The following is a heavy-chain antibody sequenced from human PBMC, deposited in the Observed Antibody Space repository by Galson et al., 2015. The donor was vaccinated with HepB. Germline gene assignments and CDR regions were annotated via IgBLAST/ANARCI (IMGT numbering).Heavy chain of an antibody. J-gene: IGHJ5*02. V-gene: IGHV1-18*01. CDR2: ISAYNGNT. D-gene: IGHD2-8*01. Sequence: SVKVSCKASGYTFSNYGISWVRQAPGQGLEWMGWISAYNGNTKYAQKLQGRVTMTTDTSTSTAYMELRSLRSDDTAVYYCARDPVLMVYVPSWFDPWGQGTLVTVSS. CDR1: GYTFSNYG. CDR3: ARDPVLMVYVPSWFDP.